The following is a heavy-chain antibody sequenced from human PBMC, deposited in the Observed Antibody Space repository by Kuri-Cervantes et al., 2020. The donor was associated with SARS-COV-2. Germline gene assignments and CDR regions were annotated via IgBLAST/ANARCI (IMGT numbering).Heavy chain of an antibody. CDR3: AQGRGVAATSSVAYYGMDV. CDR1: GDTFSSYA. D-gene: IGHD2-15*01. V-gene: IGHV1-69*13. CDR2: IIPIFGTA. J-gene: IGHJ6*02. Sequence: SVKVSCKASGDTFSSYAISWVRQAPGQGLEWMGGIIPIFGTANYAQKFQGRVTITADESTSTAYMELSSLRSEDTAVYYCAQGRGVAATSSVAYYGMDVWGQGTTVTVSS.